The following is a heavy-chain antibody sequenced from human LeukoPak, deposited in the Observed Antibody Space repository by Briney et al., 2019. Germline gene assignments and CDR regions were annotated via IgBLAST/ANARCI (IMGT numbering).Heavy chain of an antibody. CDR3: ASYVGSSGRGVDP. CDR2: MNPNSGNT. CDR1: GYTFSSSD. D-gene: IGHD1-14*01. J-gene: IGHJ5*02. Sequence: ASVKVSCKASGYTFSSSDINWVRQAAGQGLEWMGWMNPNSGNTGYAPKFQGRVTMTRDTSISTAYMELSSLTSEDTAVYFCASYVGSSGRGVDPWGQGTLVTASS. V-gene: IGHV1-8*02.